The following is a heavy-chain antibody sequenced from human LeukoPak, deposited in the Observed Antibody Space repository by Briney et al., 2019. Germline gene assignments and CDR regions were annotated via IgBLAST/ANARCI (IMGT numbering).Heavy chain of an antibody. Sequence: ASVKVSCKASVYTFTSYAMHWVRPAPGQGLEWMGWINTNTGNPTYAQGFTGRFVFSLDTSVSTAYLQISSLKAEDTAVYYCARSYYYEQYYFDYWGQGTLVTVSS. CDR3: ARSYYYEQYYFDY. CDR1: VYTFTSYA. CDR2: INTNTGNP. J-gene: IGHJ4*02. D-gene: IGHD3-22*01. V-gene: IGHV7-4-1*02.